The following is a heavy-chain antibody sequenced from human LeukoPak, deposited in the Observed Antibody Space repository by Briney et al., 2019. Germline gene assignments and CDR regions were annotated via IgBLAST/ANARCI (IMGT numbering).Heavy chain of an antibody. V-gene: IGHV1-69*13. D-gene: IGHD6-19*01. CDR3: ARDQGSGWYDNFDY. CDR2: IIPIFGTA. Sequence: SVKVSCKASGGTFSSYAISWVRQAPGQGLEWMGGIIPIFGTANYAQKFQGRVTITADESASTAYMELSSLRSEDTAVYYCARDQGSGWYDNFDYWGQGTLVTVSS. J-gene: IGHJ4*02. CDR1: GGTFSSYA.